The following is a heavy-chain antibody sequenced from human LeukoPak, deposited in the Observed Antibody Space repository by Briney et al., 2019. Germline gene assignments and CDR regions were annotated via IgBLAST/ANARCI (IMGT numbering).Heavy chain of an antibody. J-gene: IGHJ5*02. CDR1: GGSISSSSYY. CDR2: IYYSGST. V-gene: IGHV4-39*07. Sequence: SETLSLTCTVSGGSISSSSYYWGWIRQPPGKGLEWIGSIYYSGSTYYNPSLKSRVTISVDTSKNQFSLKLSSVTAADTAVYYCARDPDPIAVAGTDWFDPWGQGTLVTVSS. CDR3: ARDPDPIAVAGTDWFDP. D-gene: IGHD6-19*01.